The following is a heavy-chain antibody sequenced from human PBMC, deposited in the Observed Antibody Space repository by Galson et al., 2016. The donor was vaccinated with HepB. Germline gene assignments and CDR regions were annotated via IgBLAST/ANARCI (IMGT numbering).Heavy chain of an antibody. V-gene: IGHV1-69*13. CDR1: GATFNSFV. J-gene: IGHJ3*01. Sequence: SVKASCKASGATFNSFVINWVRQAPGHGLEWMGGLVPIFGTAAYAQKFQGRITITAAESTNTGFMELRSLRSEDTAIYYCARVPLKHYDTGSGYRVFDVWGQGTLVTVSS. CDR3: ARVPLKHYDTGSGYRVFDV. CDR2: LVPIFGTA. D-gene: IGHD3-22*01.